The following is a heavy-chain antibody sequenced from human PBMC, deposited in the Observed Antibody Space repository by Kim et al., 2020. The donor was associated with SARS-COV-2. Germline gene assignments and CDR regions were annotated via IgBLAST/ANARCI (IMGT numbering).Heavy chain of an antibody. Sequence: YDVDSVKGRFTILRDDAKNSLDLQMNSLRAEDTAIYYCARVMSLGRVDPWGQGTLVSVSS. J-gene: IGHJ5*02. D-gene: IGHD1-26*01. CDR3: ARVMSLGRVDP. V-gene: IGHV3-7*01.